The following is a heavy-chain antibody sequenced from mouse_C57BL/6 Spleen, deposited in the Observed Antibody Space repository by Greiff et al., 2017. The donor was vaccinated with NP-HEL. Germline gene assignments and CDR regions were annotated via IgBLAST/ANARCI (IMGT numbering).Heavy chain of an antibody. CDR1: GYTFTDYN. V-gene: IGHV1-18*01. Sequence: EVQLQQSGPELVKPGASVKIPCKASGYTFTDYNMDWVKQSHGKSLEWIGDINPNNGGTIYNQKFKGKATLTVDKSSRPAYMELRSLTSADTAVYYCARRGDYYDYAMDYWGQGTSVTVSS. CDR2: INPNNGGT. D-gene: IGHD2-1*01. CDR3: ARRGDYYDYAMDY. J-gene: IGHJ4*01.